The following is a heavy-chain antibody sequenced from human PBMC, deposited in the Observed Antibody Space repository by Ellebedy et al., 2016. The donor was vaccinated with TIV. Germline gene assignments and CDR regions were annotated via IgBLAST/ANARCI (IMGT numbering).Heavy chain of an antibody. CDR2: IKQDGSEK. Sequence: PGGSLRLSCAASGFTFSSYWMSWVRQAPGKGLEWVANIKQDGSEKYYVDSVKGRFTISRDNAKNSLYLQMNSLRAEDTAVYYCARVDTAMVLRYYYYYGMDVWGQGTTVTVSS. CDR3: ARVDTAMVLRYYYYYGMDV. J-gene: IGHJ6*02. CDR1: GFTFSSYW. D-gene: IGHD5-18*01. V-gene: IGHV3-7*03.